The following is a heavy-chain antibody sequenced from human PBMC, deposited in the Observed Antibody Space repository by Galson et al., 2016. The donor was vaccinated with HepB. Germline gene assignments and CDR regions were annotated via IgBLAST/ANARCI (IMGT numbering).Heavy chain of an antibody. V-gene: IGHV3-23*01. CDR3: AKSVLEYDILTGYYRRGADY. CDR1: GFTFSSYA. Sequence: SLRLSCAASGFTFSSYAMSWVRQAPGKGLEWVSSSGSGGPTYYADSVKGRFTISRDNSKNTLFLQMRSLRADDTAVYYCAKSVLEYDILTGYYRRGADYWGQGTLVTVSS. D-gene: IGHD3-9*01. CDR2: SGSGGPT. J-gene: IGHJ4*02.